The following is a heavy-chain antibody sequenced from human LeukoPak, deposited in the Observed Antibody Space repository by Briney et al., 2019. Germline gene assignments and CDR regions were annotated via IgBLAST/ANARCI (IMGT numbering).Heavy chain of an antibody. Sequence: ASVKVSCKASGYTFTGYYMHWVRQPPGQGLEWMGWINPNSGETRYAQKFQGRVTMTRDTSISTAYMDLSRLRSDETAVYYCARGGMIRVGGVPFDYWGQGTLVTVSS. CDR3: ARGGMIRVGGVPFDY. CDR2: INPNSGET. CDR1: GYTFTGYY. D-gene: IGHD3-16*01. V-gene: IGHV1-2*02. J-gene: IGHJ4*02.